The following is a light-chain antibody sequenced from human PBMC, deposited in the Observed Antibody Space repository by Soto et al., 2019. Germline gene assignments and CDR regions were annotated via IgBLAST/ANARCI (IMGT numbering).Light chain of an antibody. J-gene: IGLJ1*01. CDR3: SSYTSSSTLGV. Sequence: QSALTQPASVSGSPGQSITISCTGTSSDVGGYNYVSWYQQHPGKAPKLMIYEVSNRPSGVSNRFSGSKSGNTASLTISGLQAEDEADHYCSSYTSSSTLGVFGTGTKLTVL. CDR2: EVS. CDR1: SSDVGGYNY. V-gene: IGLV2-14*01.